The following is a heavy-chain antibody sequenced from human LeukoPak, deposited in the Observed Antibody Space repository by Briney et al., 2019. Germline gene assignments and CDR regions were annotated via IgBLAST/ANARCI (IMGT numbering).Heavy chain of an antibody. CDR2: IYYSGST. V-gene: IGHV4-39*01. CDR1: GGSISSYY. Sequence: SETLSLTCTVSGGSISSYYWGWIRQPPGKGLEWIGSIYYSGSTYYNPSLKSRVTISVDTSKNQFSLKLSSVTAADTAVYYCARRSGSGSYCDYWGQGTLVTVSS. CDR3: ARRSGSGSYCDY. J-gene: IGHJ4*02. D-gene: IGHD3-10*01.